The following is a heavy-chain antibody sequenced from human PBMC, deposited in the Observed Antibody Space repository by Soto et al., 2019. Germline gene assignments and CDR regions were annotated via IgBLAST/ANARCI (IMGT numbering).Heavy chain of an antibody. CDR1: GFSLTTSGVG. Sequence: QITLKESGPTLVKPTQTLTLTCTFSGFSLTTSGVGVGWIRQPPGKALEWLALLSWNDDVNYSPSLKSRLTISKDSSRNQVVLTMTNMDPVDTAAYYYARKGILWGGMDVWGQGTTVTVSS. CDR3: ARKGILWGGMDV. CDR2: LSWNDDV. D-gene: IGHD3-16*01. J-gene: IGHJ6*02. V-gene: IGHV2-5*01.